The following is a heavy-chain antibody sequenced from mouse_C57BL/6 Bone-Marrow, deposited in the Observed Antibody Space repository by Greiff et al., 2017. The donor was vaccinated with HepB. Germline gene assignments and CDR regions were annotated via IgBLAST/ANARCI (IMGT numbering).Heavy chain of an antibody. Sequence: QVQLQQSGAELVKPGASVKLSCKASGYTITSYWMHWVKQRPGQGLEWIGMIHPNSGSTNYNEKFKSKATLTVDKSSSTAYMQLSSLTSEDSAVYYCASHGSSLYYFDYWGQGTTLTVSS. D-gene: IGHD1-1*01. CDR3: ASHGSSLYYFDY. CDR1: GYTITSYW. J-gene: IGHJ2*01. CDR2: IHPNSGST. V-gene: IGHV1-64*01.